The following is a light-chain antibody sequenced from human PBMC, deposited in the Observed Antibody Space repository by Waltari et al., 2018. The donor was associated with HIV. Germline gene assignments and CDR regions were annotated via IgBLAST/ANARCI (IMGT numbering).Light chain of an antibody. J-gene: IGKJ1*01. V-gene: IGKV3-15*01. CDR3: QQYNSWPT. CDR2: GTS. Sequence: ETVMTQSPATLSVSPGERATLSCWASQSVRTNLAWYQQKAGQAPRLLNYGTSARATGIPARFSGSGSGTEFTLTISSLQSEDFAVYYCQQYNSWPTFGQGTKVEIK. CDR1: QSVRTN.